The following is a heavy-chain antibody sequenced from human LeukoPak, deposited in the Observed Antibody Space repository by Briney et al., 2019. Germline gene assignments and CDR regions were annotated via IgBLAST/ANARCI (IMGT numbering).Heavy chain of an antibody. D-gene: IGHD2-15*01. CDR3: ATRKDCSGGSCFDY. CDR2: INTNTGNP. CDR1: GYTFSSYA. J-gene: IGHJ4*02. Sequence: ASVKVSCKASGYTFSSYAMHWVRQAPGQGLEWMGWINTNTGNPAYAQGFTGRFVFSLDTSVSTAYLQISSLKAEDTAFYYCATRKDCSGGSCFDYWGQGTLVAVSS. V-gene: IGHV7-4-1*02.